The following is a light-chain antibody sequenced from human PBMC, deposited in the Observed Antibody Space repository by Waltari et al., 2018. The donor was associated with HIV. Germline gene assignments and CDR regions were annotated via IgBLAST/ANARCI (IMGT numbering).Light chain of an antibody. Sequence: QSVLTQPPSASGTPGQRVTISCSGSTPNIGSSNVNWYQQFSRAAPKLLIYADAQRPSGVPDRFAGSKSGPSASLVISGLQSEDEADYYCSTWDCRLNGLVFGGGTRLTVV. CDR1: TPNIGSSN. V-gene: IGLV1-44*01. J-gene: IGLJ2*01. CDR2: ADA. CDR3: STWDCRLNGLV.